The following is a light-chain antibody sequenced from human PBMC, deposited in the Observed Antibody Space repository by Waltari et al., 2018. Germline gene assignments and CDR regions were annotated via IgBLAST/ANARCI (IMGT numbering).Light chain of an antibody. V-gene: IGKV1-16*01. J-gene: IGKJ2*01. CDR1: QSSSTY. Sequence: DIQLTQSPSSLSGSVGDRVTITCRASQSSSTYLAWFQQKPGKAPKSLIYAASRLQSEVPSRFSGSGSGTEFTLTISSLQPEDFATYYCHHYDDYPYTFGQGTKLEIK. CDR2: AAS. CDR3: HHYDDYPYT.